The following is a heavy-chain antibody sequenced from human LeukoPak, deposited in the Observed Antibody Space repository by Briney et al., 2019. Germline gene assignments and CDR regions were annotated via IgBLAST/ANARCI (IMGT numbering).Heavy chain of an antibody. Sequence: GGSLRLSCAASGFTFDDYGMSWVRQAPGKGLEWVSGINWNGGSTGYADSVKGRFTISRDNAKDSLYLQMNSLRAEDTALYYCASYRYSSSWYVGYYYYYMDVWGKGTTVTVSS. J-gene: IGHJ6*03. CDR3: ASYRYSSSWYVGYYYYYMDV. V-gene: IGHV3-20*04. CDR1: GFTFDDYG. D-gene: IGHD6-13*01. CDR2: INWNGGST.